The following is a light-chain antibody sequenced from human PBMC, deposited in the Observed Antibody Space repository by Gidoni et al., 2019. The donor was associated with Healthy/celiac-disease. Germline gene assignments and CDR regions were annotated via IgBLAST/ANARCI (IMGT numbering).Light chain of an antibody. Sequence: SASGTPGQRVTISCSGSSSNIGSNTVTWYQQLPGTAPKLLIYSNNPRPSGVPDRFSGSKSGTSASLAISGLQSEDEADYYCAAWDDSLNGWVFGGGTKLTVL. CDR3: AAWDDSLNGWV. CDR1: SSNIGSNT. V-gene: IGLV1-44*01. J-gene: IGLJ3*02. CDR2: SNN.